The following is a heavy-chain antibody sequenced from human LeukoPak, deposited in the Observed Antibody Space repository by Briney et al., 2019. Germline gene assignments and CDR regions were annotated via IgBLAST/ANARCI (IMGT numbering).Heavy chain of an antibody. CDR3: AKDKDSSSWYYFDY. J-gene: IGHJ4*02. D-gene: IGHD6-13*01. V-gene: IGHV3-23*01. CDR1: GFTFSSYA. Sequence: PGGSLRLSCAASGFTFSSYAMSWVRQAPGKGLEWVSGISDSGGSTYYADSVKGRLTISRDNSKNTLYLQMNSLRAEDTAVYYCAKDKDSSSWYYFDYWGQGTLVTVSS. CDR2: ISDSGGST.